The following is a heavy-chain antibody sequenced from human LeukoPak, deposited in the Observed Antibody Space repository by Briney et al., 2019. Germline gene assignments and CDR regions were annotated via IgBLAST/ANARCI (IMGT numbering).Heavy chain of an antibody. V-gene: IGHV4-59*11. CDR3: ARDLVTVTKGFDI. CDR1: DDSFSSHY. D-gene: IGHD4-17*01. Sequence: SETLSLTCAVSDDSFSSHYWTWVRQPPGKGLEWIGYISYIGSTNYNPSLKSRVTISTDTSRNQFSLRLSSVTAADTAVYYCARDLVTVTKGFDIWDQGTMVSVSS. CDR2: ISYIGST. J-gene: IGHJ3*02.